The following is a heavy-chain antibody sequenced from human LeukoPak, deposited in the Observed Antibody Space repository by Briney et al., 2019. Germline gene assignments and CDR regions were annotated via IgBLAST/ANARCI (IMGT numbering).Heavy chain of an antibody. CDR1: GGSISSYY. V-gene: IGHV4-59*01. J-gene: IGHJ5*02. CDR3: ARSPRMVATSWFDP. CDR2: IYYSGST. Sequence: SETLSLTCTVSGGSISSYYWSWIRQPPGKGLEWIGYIYYSGSTNYNPSLKSRVTISVDTSKNQFSLKLSSVTAADTAVYYCARSPRMVATSWFDPWGRGTLVTVSS. D-gene: IGHD5-12*01.